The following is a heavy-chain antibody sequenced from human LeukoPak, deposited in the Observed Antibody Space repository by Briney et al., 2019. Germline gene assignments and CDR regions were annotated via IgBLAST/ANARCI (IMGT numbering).Heavy chain of an antibody. CDR2: VSGSGGST. Sequence: GGSLRLSCAASGCTFRSYAMSWVRQAPGKGLEWVSAVSGSGGSTYYADSVKGRFTISRGNSKNTLYLQMNSLRAEDTAVYYCAKQVDYGSGSRLTNWGQGTLVTDSS. D-gene: IGHD3-10*01. J-gene: IGHJ4*02. CDR3: AKQVDYGSGSRLTN. CDR1: GCTFRSYA. V-gene: IGHV3-23*01.